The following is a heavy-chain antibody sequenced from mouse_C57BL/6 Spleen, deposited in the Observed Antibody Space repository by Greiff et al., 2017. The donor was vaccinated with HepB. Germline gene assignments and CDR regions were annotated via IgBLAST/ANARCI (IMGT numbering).Heavy chain of an antibody. CDR3: THGYPWYLDV. V-gene: IGHV1-15*01. CDR1: GYTFTDYE. CDR2: IDPETGGT. D-gene: IGHD2-2*01. J-gene: IGHJ1*03. Sequence: VQLQQSGAELVRPGASVTLSCKASGYTFTDYEMHWVKQTPVHGLEWIGAIDPETGGTAYNQKFKGKAILTADKSSSTAYMELRSLTSEDSAVYYCTHGYPWYLDVWGTGTTVTVSS.